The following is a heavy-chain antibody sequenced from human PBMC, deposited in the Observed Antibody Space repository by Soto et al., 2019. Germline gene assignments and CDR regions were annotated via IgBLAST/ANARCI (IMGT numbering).Heavy chain of an antibody. Sequence: QVQLVQSGAEVKKPGASVKVSCKASGYTFTSYYMHWVRQAPGQGLEWMGIINPSGGSTSYAQKFPGRVTMTRDTSTSTVYMELSSLRSEDTAVYYCAASSYDYVWGVDDAFDIWGQGTMVTVSS. CDR2: INPSGGST. J-gene: IGHJ3*02. D-gene: IGHD3-16*01. CDR1: GYTFTSYY. CDR3: AASSYDYVWGVDDAFDI. V-gene: IGHV1-46*03.